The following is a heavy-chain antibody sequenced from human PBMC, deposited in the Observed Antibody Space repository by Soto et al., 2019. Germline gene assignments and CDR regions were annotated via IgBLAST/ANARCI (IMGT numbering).Heavy chain of an antibody. Sequence: PGGSLRLSCAASGFTFNSYWMHWVRQAPGKGLVWVSRLSVDGISTNYADSVKGRFTISRDNAKNTLYLHMNSLRAEDTAVYYCSKTAAAVTTGYSDCWGKGTLVT. V-gene: IGHV3-74*01. D-gene: IGHD4-17*01. CDR2: LSVDGIST. CDR1: GFTFNSYW. CDR3: SKTAAAVTTGYSDC. J-gene: IGHJ4*02.